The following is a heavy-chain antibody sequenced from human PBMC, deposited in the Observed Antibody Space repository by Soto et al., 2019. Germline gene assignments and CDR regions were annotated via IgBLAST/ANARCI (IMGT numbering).Heavy chain of an antibody. V-gene: IGHV1-69*12. CDR2: IIPIFGTA. D-gene: IGHD5-18*01. CDR3: ARESSYGGPRTADY. J-gene: IGHJ4*02. Sequence: QVQLVQSGAEVKKPGSSVKVSCKASGGTFSSYAISWVRQAPGQGLEWMGGIIPIFGTANYAQKFQGRVTITADESTRAAYMELSRLRSENTGVYYCARESSYGGPRTADYWGEGTLVTVSS. CDR1: GGTFSSYA.